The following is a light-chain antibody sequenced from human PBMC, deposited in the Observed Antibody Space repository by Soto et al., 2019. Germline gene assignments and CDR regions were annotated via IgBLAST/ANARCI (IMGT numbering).Light chain of an antibody. Sequence: QSVLTQPPSASGTSGQVVTISCSGGDSNIGSNYVYWYQHLPTMAPKQLIFNRNQRPSGVPDRSACSRSGTSAFLAIVGLRSEDEANYCCAAWDASLSACVFGNGTKVTVL. CDR3: AAWDASLSACV. V-gene: IGLV1-47*02. CDR1: DSNIGSNY. J-gene: IGLJ1*01. CDR2: NRN.